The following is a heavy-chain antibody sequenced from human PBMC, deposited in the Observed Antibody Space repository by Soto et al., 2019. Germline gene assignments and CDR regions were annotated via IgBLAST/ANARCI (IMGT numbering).Heavy chain of an antibody. CDR3: ARGRSYYGMDV. CDR2: ISGYNGNT. Sequence: QVQLVQSGAEVKNPGASVKVSCKASGYIFTNYDISWVRQAPGQGLEWMGWISGYNGNTNYAQKLQGRVTMTTDTSTSTAYMELRSLRYDDTAVYYCARGRSYYGMDVWGQGTTVTVSS. CDR1: GYIFTNYD. J-gene: IGHJ6*02. V-gene: IGHV1-18*01.